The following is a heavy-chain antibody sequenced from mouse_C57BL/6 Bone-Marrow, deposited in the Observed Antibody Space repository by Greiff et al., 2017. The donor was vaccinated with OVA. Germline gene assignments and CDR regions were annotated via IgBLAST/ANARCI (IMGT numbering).Heavy chain of an antibody. J-gene: IGHJ3*01. CDR3: AIMFAY. CDR2: IPPNSGST. CDR1: GYTFTSYW. Sequence: QVQLQQPGAELVKPGASVKLSCKASGYTFTSYWMHWVKQRPGQGLEWIGMIPPNSGSTNYNEKFKSKATLTVDKSSSTAYMQLNSLTSEDSAVYYCAIMFAYWDQGTRVTVSA. V-gene: IGHV1-64*01.